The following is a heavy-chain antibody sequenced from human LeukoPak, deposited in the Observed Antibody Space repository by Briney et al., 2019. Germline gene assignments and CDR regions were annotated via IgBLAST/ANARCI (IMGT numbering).Heavy chain of an antibody. CDR2: IYYSGST. V-gene: IGHV4-61*08. CDR3: ARRYYYDNSGYYYHFDY. J-gene: IGHJ4*02. CDR1: GGSISSGDYY. Sequence: SETLSLTCTVSGGSISSGDYYWSWIRQPPGKGLEWIGYIYYSGSTNYNPSLKSRVTISVDTSKNQFSLKLSSVTAADTAVYYCARRYYYDNSGYYYHFDYWGQGALVTVSS. D-gene: IGHD3-22*01.